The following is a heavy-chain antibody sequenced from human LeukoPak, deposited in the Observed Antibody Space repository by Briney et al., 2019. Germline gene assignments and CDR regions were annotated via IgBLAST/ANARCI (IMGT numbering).Heavy chain of an antibody. CDR3: ASSTGSSSWFVY. V-gene: IGHV1-45*02. CDR2: ITPFNGNT. J-gene: IGHJ4*02. Sequence: GASVKVSCKASGYTFTYRYLHWVRQAPGQALEWMGWITPFNGNTNYAQKFQDRVTITRDRSMSTAYMELSSLRSEDTAMYYCASSTGSSSWFVYWGQGTLVTVSS. D-gene: IGHD6-13*01. CDR1: GYTFTYRY.